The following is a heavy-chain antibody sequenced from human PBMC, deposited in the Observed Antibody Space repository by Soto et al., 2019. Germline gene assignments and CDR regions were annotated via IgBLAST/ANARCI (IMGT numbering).Heavy chain of an antibody. V-gene: IGHV4-39*01. CDR2: IHYSGST. Sequence: QLPLQESGPGLVKPSETLSLTCPVSGGSISSSSYYWGWIRQPPGKGLEWIGSIHYSGSTYYNPSLTSRVTISVDTSKNQFSLKLSSVTAADTAVYYCARNIAVAGRGDWFDPWGQGTLVTVSS. CDR1: GGSISSSSYY. CDR3: ARNIAVAGRGDWFDP. J-gene: IGHJ5*02. D-gene: IGHD6-19*01.